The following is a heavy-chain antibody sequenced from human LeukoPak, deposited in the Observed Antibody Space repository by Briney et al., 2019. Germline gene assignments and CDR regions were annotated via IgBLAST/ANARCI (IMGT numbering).Heavy chain of an antibody. CDR2: INTNTGNP. Sequence: ASVKVSCKASGYTFTSYAMNWVRQAPGQGLEWMGWINTNTGNPTYAQGFTGRFVFSLDTSVSTAYLQISSLKAEDTAVYYCARGSHCSTTSCYPAIIDYWGQGTLVTVSS. CDR1: GYTFTSYA. V-gene: IGHV7-4-1*02. J-gene: IGHJ4*02. CDR3: ARGSHCSTTSCYPAIIDY. D-gene: IGHD2-2*01.